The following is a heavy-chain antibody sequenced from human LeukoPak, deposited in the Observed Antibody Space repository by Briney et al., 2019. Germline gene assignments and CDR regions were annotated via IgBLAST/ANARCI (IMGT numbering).Heavy chain of an antibody. J-gene: IGHJ4*02. CDR1: GFTFSIDS. V-gene: IGHV3-48*04. CDR2: ISYDSAIK. CDR3: ARVGVGMYHFDH. D-gene: IGHD2-2*01. Sequence: GGSLRLSCAASGFTFSIDSMNWVRQAPGKGLEWISYISYDSAIKYYADSVRGRFTISRDNAKNTLYLQMSSLRAEDTAVYYCARVGVGMYHFDHWGQGTLVTVSS.